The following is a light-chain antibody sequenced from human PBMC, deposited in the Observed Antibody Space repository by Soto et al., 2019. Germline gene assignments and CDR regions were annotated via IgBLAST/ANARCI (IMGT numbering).Light chain of an antibody. J-gene: IGKJ1*01. CDR1: QSVSGAY. CDR2: AAS. V-gene: IGKV3-20*01. Sequence: EIVLTQSPGTLSLSPGERATLSCGASQSVSGAYLAWYQQKPGQPPRLLIYAASIRATGIPDRFSGGGSGTDFTLTISRLEPEDFAVFYCQQSHNTPPTFGQGTKVDIK. CDR3: QQSHNTPPT.